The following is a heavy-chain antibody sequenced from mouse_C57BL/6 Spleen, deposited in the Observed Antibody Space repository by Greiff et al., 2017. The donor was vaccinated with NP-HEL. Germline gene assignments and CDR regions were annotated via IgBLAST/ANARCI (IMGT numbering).Heavy chain of an antibody. CDR3: ARGMERYWYFDV. CDR2: ISGGGGNT. CDR1: GFTFSSYT. V-gene: IGHV5-9*01. Sequence: EVQLVESGGGLVKPGGSLKLSCAASGFTFSSYTMSWVRQTPEKRLEWVATISGGGGNTYYPDSVKGRFTISRDNAKNTLYLQMSSLRSEDTALYYCARGMERYWYFDVWGTGTTVTVSS. J-gene: IGHJ1*03.